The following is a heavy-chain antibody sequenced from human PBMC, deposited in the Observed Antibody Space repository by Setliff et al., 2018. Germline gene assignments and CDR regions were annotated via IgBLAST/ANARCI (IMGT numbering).Heavy chain of an antibody. CDR1: GFTFSTYW. Sequence: GGSLRLSCAASGFTFSTYWMSWVRQVPGKGLEWVANLKEDGSVKYYADSVKGRFTISRDNSKNTLYLQMNSLRAEDTGVYYCAKWRGYYYMDVWGKGTTVTVSS. V-gene: IGHV3-7*01. J-gene: IGHJ6*03. D-gene: IGHD2-8*01. CDR2: LKEDGSVK. CDR3: AKWRGYYYMDV.